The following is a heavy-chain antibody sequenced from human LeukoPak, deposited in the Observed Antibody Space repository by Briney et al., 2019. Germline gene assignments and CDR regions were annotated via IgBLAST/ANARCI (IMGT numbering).Heavy chain of an antibody. CDR3: ARSYDSSGYYTTYYLDS. CDR1: GFTLSRYA. D-gene: IGHD3-22*01. V-gene: IGHV3-64*01. Sequence: GGSLRHSCAASGFTLSRYAMHWVRQAPGKGLEYVSAISSNGGSTYYANSVKGRFTISRDNFKNMLYLQMGSLRAEDMAVYYCARSYDSSGYYTTYYLDSWGQGTLVTVSS. CDR2: ISSNGGST. J-gene: IGHJ4*02.